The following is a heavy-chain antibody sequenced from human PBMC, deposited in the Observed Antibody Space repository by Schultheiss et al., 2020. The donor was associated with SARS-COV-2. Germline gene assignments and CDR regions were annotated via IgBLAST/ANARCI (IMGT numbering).Heavy chain of an antibody. V-gene: IGHV1-46*01. Sequence: ASVKVSCKASGYTFTSYGISWVRQAPGQGLEWMGIINPSGGSTSYAQKFQGRVTITADESTSTAYMELSSLRSEDTAVYYCAREPYGSGTYYFDYWGQGTLVTVAS. CDR1: GYTFTSYG. CDR2: INPSGGST. D-gene: IGHD3-10*01. J-gene: IGHJ4*02. CDR3: AREPYGSGTYYFDY.